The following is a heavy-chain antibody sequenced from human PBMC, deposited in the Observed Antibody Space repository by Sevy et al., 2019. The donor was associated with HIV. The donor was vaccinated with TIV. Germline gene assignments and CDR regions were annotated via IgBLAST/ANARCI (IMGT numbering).Heavy chain of an antibody. J-gene: IGHJ3*02. Sequence: SETLPLTCTVSGGSISSYYWSWIRQPPGKGLEWIGYIYYSGSTNYNPSLKSRVTISVDTSKNQFSLKLSSVTAADTAVYYCARIAPDSSGFDGGAFDIWGQGTMVTVSS. CDR2: IYYSGST. CDR1: GGSISSYY. D-gene: IGHD3-22*01. V-gene: IGHV4-59*01. CDR3: ARIAPDSSGFDGGAFDI.